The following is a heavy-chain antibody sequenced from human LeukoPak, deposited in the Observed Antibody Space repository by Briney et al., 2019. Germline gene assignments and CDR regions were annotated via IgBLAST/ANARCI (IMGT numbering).Heavy chain of an antibody. CDR3: ARREMALRATDY. V-gene: IGHV4-39*01. J-gene: IGHJ4*02. Sequence: SETLSLTXTVSGGSISSSSYYWGWIRQPPGKGLEWIVSIYYSGSTYYNPSLKSRVTIYVDTSKNQFSLKLSSVTAADTAVYYCARREMALRATDYWGQGTLVTVSS. CDR1: GGSISSSSYY. D-gene: IGHD5-24*01. CDR2: IYYSGST.